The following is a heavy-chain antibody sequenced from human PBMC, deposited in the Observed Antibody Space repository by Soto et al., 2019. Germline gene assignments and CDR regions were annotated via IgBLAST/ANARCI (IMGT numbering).Heavy chain of an antibody. Sequence: SETLSLTCTVSYGSISVSNVFWGWVRQAPGKGLEWIGDIDYSGTAYFNPSLGTRVTFPVDTSKNQFSLTLYSVTAADTAVYYCARTTGRHLDFWGQGILVTVSS. J-gene: IGHJ4*02. CDR1: YGSISVSNVF. CDR2: IDYSGTA. D-gene: IGHD4-4*01. V-gene: IGHV4-39*01. CDR3: ARTTGRHLDF.